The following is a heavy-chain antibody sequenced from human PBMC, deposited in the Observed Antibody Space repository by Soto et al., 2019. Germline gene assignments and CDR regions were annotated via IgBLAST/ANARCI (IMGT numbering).Heavy chain of an antibody. V-gene: IGHV4-30-4*01. CDR2: IYYSGST. D-gene: IGHD5-12*01. J-gene: IGHJ4*02. CDR1: GGSISSDDSY. Sequence: SETLSLTCTVSGGSISSDDSYWSWIRQPPGKGLEWIGYIYYSGSTYYNPSLKSRVTISVDTTKNQFSLKLNSVTAADTAVYYCARDRGGYERIDYWGQGTLVTVSA. CDR3: ARDRGGYERIDY.